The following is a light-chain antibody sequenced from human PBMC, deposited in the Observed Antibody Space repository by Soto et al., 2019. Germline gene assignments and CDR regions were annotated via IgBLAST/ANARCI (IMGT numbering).Light chain of an antibody. J-gene: IGLJ1*01. CDR3: SSYTCTSSTLHV. Sequence: QSVLTQPASMSGSPGQSITISCTGSSSDVGRYNYVSWYQQHPGKAPKLVISEVSNRTSGVSDRFSGSKSGNTASLTISGLPSEDEADYYCSSYTCTSSTLHVFGTGTKLTVL. V-gene: IGLV2-14*01. CDR2: EVS. CDR1: SSDVGRYNY.